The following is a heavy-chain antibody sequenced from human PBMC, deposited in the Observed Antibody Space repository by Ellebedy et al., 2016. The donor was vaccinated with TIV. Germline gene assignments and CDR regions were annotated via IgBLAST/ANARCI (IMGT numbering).Heavy chain of an antibody. V-gene: IGHV3-74*01. J-gene: IGHJ6*02. CDR1: GYTFTSYW. Sequence: GGSLRLSCAASGYTFTSYWMHWVRQAPGKGLVWVSHINGDGSHTIYADSVKGRFTISRDNAKNTLYLQMNSLRAEDTAVYYCARELIYYYAMDVWGQGTTVTVS. CDR3: ARELIYYYAMDV. CDR2: INGDGSHT.